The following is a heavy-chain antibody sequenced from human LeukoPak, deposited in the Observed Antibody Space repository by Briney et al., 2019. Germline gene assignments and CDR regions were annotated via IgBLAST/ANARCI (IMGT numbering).Heavy chain of an antibody. CDR1: GFTVSKNY. V-gene: IGHV3-66*02. CDR2: LYSGGSA. CDR3: ARLSDSSTYGAFDL. J-gene: IGHJ3*01. D-gene: IGHD2/OR15-2a*01. Sequence: GGSLRLSCAASGFTVSKNYMGWVRQAPGKGLEWVSILYSGGSAYFPDSVKGRFTISRDNSRNSLFLQMDSLSPEDTAVYYCARLSDSSTYGAFDLWGHGTMVTVSS.